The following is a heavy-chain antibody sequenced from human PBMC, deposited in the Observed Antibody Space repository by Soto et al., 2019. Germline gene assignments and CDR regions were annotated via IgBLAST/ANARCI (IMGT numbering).Heavy chain of an antibody. V-gene: IGHV1-69*01. CDR2: IIPISGTA. CDR1: GGTFSSYA. D-gene: IGHD2-2*01. Sequence: QVQLVQSGAEVKKPGSSVKVSCKASGGTFSSYAISWVRQAPGQGLEWRGGIIPISGTANYAQKLQGRVTITAGESTSTVYMELSSLRSEDTAVYFWARSQGSSTSLEIYYYYYYGMDVWGQGTTVTVSS. CDR3: ARSQGSSTSLEIYYYYYYGMDV. J-gene: IGHJ6*02.